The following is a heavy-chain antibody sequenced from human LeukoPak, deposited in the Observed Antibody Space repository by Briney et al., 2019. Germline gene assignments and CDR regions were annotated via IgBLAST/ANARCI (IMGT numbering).Heavy chain of an antibody. CDR1: GYSFNTYW. D-gene: IGHD2-2*01. J-gene: IGHJ4*02. V-gene: IGHV5-51*01. Sequence: GESLKISCRCSGYSFNTYWIGWGRQMAGKGLEWMGIIYPGESDTRYSSSFQGQVTMSADKYINTAYLQWSSLKASDTAMYYCARRQGCSSTSCPPDYWGQGTLVTVSS. CDR3: ARRQGCSSTSCPPDY. CDR2: IYPGESDT.